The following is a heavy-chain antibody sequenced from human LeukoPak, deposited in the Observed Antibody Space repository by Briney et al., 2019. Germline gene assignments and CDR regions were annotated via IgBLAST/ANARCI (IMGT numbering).Heavy chain of an antibody. CDR2: IYYSGSI. CDR3: ARLTNLEIDVTPTYYMDV. CDR1: GGSISSYY. Sequence: SETLSLTCTVSGGSISSYYWSWIRQPPGKGLEWIGHIYYSGSINYNPSLKSRVTISVDTSKSQFSLKLSSVTAADTAVYYCARLTNLEIDVTPTYYMDVWGKGTTVTVCS. J-gene: IGHJ6*03. D-gene: IGHD2-8*01. V-gene: IGHV4-59*01.